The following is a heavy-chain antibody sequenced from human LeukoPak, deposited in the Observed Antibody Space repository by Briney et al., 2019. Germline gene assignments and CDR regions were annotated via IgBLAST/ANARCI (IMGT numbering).Heavy chain of an antibody. D-gene: IGHD3-10*01. V-gene: IGHV4-59*01. CDR2: IYYSGDT. CDR3: VRGPYGSGISNWFDP. Sequence: PSETLSLTCTVSVGPIAGYSGSWVRQAPGKGLEGIGYIYYSGDTNYNPSLQRRVTVSVDTSKNQFSLKLTSVSAADTAVYYCVRGPYGSGISNWFDPWGQGTQVIVSS. CDR1: VGPIAGYS. J-gene: IGHJ5*02.